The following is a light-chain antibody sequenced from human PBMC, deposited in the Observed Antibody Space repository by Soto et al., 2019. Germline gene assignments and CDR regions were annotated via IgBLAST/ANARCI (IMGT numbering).Light chain of an antibody. Sequence: EIVLTQSPGTLSLSPGERATLSFRASQSVSSSYLAWYQQKPGQAPRLLIYGASSRATGIPDRFSGSGSGTDFTLTISRLEPEDFAVYYCQQYGSSPLTFSGGTKVEIK. V-gene: IGKV3-20*01. CDR3: QQYGSSPLT. CDR2: GAS. CDR1: QSVSSSY. J-gene: IGKJ4*01.